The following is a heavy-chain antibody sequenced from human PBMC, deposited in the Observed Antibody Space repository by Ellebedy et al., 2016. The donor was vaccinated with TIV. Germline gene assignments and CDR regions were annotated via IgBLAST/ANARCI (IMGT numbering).Heavy chain of an antibody. D-gene: IGHD3-10*01. CDR3: ARHEGDYYGSGRFDP. V-gene: IGHV3-21*04. Sequence: GESLKISXAVSGFSFNTYSMNWVRQAPGKGLEWVSSVGSGNTYIYYADSVKGRFTISRDNAKNSLYLQMNSLRAEDTAVYYCARHEGDYYGSGRFDPWGQGTLVTVSS. J-gene: IGHJ5*02. CDR1: GFSFNTYS. CDR2: VGSGNTYI.